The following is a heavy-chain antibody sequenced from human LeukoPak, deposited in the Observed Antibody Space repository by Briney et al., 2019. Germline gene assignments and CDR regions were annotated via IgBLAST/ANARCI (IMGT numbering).Heavy chain of an antibody. Sequence: GGSLRLSCAASGFTFSNYEMKWVRQAPGQGLEWVSYITSSGSTIHYADSVKGRFTISRDNAKNSLYLRMDSLRAEDTAVYYCARATSYSEIITYYFDIWGRGTLVTVS. CDR1: GFTFSNYE. D-gene: IGHD3-22*01. J-gene: IGHJ4*02. CDR2: ITSSGSTI. V-gene: IGHV3-48*03. CDR3: ARATSYSEIITYYFDI.